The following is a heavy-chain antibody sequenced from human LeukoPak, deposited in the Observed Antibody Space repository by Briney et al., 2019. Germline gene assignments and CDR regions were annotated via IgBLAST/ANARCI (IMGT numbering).Heavy chain of an antibody. CDR1: GYTFTSYA. D-gene: IGHD2-15*01. CDR2: INTNTGNP. Sequence: ASVKVSCKASGYTFTSYAMNWVRQAPGQGLEWMGWINTNTGNPTYAQGFTGRFVFSLDTSVSTAYLQISSLKAEDTAVYYCARDCAGSCPYWYFDLWGRGTLVTVSS. CDR3: ARDCAGSCPYWYFDL. J-gene: IGHJ2*01. V-gene: IGHV7-4-1*02.